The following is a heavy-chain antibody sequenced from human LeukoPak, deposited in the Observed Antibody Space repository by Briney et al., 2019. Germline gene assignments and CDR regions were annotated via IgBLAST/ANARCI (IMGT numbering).Heavy chain of an antibody. Sequence: SGTLSLTCTVSGASLTGSYWSWIRQPPGKGLDWIGFIYYTGSANYNPSIRSRVTVSLDTSKNQFSLKVTSATAADTAVYYCARVRAGVFPADWYFDVWGRGTLVTVSS. CDR2: IYYTGSA. V-gene: IGHV4-59*01. J-gene: IGHJ2*01. D-gene: IGHD6-19*01. CDR3: ARVRAGVFPADWYFDV. CDR1: GASLTGSY.